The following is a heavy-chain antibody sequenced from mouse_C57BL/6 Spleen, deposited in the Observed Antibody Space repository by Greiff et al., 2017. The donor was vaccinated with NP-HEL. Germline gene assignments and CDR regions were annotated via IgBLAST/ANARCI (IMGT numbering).Heavy chain of an antibody. CDR2: IYPGDGNT. CDR1: GYAFSSSW. D-gene: IGHD2-2*01. CDR3: ARRRGYDRGYAMDY. Sequence: VQLQQSGPELVKPGASVKISCKASGYAFSSSWMNWVKQRPGKGLEWIGRIYPGDGNTNYNGKFKGKATLTADKSSSTAYMQLSSLPSEDSAVYFCARRRGYDRGYAMDYWGQGTSVTVSS. V-gene: IGHV1-82*01. J-gene: IGHJ4*01.